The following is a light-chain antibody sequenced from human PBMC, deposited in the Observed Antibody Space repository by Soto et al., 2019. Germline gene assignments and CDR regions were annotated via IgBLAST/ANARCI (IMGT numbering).Light chain of an antibody. CDR3: QQYNDWPRT. V-gene: IGKV3-15*01. CDR1: QSISTN. J-gene: IGKJ1*01. CDR2: GAS. Sequence: EIVMTQSPATLSVSPGERVTLSCRASQSISTNLAWYQQKPGKAPRLLIYGASTRATGIPARFSGSGSGTECTVTISSLQSEDFAVYYCQQYNDWPRTFGHGTKVEI.